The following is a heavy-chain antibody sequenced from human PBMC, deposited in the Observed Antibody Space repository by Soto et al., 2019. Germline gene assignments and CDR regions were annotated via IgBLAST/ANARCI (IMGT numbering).Heavy chain of an antibody. J-gene: IGHJ5*02. CDR2: IIPIFGTA. D-gene: IGHD2-2*01. CDR3: ARAPPTRYCSSTSCYRSWFDP. CDR1: GGTFSSYA. Sequence: SVKVSCKASGGTFSSYAISWVRQAPGRGLEWMGGIIPIFGTANYAQKFQGRVTITADESTSTAYMELSSLRSEDTAVYYCARAPPTRYCSSTSCYRSWFDPWGQGTLVTVSS. V-gene: IGHV1-69*13.